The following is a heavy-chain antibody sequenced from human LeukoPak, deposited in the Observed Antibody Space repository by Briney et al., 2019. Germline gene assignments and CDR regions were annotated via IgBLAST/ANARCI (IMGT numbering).Heavy chain of an antibody. CDR3: ARDLVGYYDKGPDAFDI. Sequence: SETLSLTCDVSGGSIDSTNWWNWVRQPPGKGLEWIGEIYHGGSTNYNPSLKSRVTISVDKSKNQFSLKLSSVTAADTAVYYCARDLVGYYDKGPDAFDIWGQGTMVTVSS. CDR2: IYHGGST. D-gene: IGHD3-22*01. V-gene: IGHV4/OR15-8*01. J-gene: IGHJ3*02. CDR1: GGSIDSTNW.